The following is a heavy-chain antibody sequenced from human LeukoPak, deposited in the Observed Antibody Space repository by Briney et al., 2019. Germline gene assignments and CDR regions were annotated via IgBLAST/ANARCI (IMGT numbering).Heavy chain of an antibody. Sequence: PGGSLRLSCVASGFSFSSYEMNWVRQAPGKGLEWVSGIIGGAGSTYYADSVKGRFTISGDNSKNTLFLQMNSLRAEDTAVYYCAHGAMYQLDYWGQGTLVTVSS. J-gene: IGHJ4*02. CDR1: GFSFSSYE. D-gene: IGHD2-2*01. V-gene: IGHV3-23*01. CDR3: AHGAMYQLDY. CDR2: IIGGAGST.